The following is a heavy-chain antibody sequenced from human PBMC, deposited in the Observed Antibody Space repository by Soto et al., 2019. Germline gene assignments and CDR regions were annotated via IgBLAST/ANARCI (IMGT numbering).Heavy chain of an antibody. J-gene: IGHJ4*02. Sequence: GGSLRLSCAASGFTFSDLYIDWVRQAPGKGLEWVGRTRNKAHSYTTEYAASVKGRFTISRDNSKNSVYLQMNSLRTEDTAVYYCVRVHSGTYTFDYWGQGTLVTVSS. D-gene: IGHD1-26*01. CDR2: TRNKAHSYTT. V-gene: IGHV3-72*01. CDR1: GFTFSDLY. CDR3: VRVHSGTYTFDY.